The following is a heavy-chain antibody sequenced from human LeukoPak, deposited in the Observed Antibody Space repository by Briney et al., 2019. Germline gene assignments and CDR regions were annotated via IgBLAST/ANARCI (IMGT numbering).Heavy chain of an antibody. Sequence: GGSLRLSCAASGFTFSTYSMNWVRQAPGKGLEWVSYISSSSNTMYYADSVKGRFTVSRDNAKNSLYLQMNSPRVEDTAVYYCAPGYCSSSSCTHYFDYWSQGTLVTVSS. D-gene: IGHD2-2*01. CDR2: ISSSSNTM. J-gene: IGHJ4*02. V-gene: IGHV3-48*01. CDR3: APGYCSSSSCTHYFDY. CDR1: GFTFSTYS.